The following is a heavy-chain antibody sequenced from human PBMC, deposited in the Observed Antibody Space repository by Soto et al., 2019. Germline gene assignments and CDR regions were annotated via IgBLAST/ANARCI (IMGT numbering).Heavy chain of an antibody. CDR3: ARDAAVPGESDRFDY. Sequence: QVQLQESGPGLVKPSGTLSLTCAVSGDSVTSNVWWSWVRQPPGKGLEWIGEAYHNGLTDYNPSLESRVTMSVDTSKNEFSLKLTSLTAADTAIYYCARDAAVPGESDRFDYWGQGTLVTVSS. J-gene: IGHJ4*02. V-gene: IGHV4-4*02. D-gene: IGHD6-19*01. CDR2: AYHNGLT. CDR1: GDSVTSNVW.